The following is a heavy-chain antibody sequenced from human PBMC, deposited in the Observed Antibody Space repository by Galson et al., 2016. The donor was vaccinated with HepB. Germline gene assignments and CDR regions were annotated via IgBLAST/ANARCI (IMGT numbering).Heavy chain of an antibody. Sequence: SLRLSCAASGFIFNNYWMSWVRQAPGKGLELVANIKHDGSVEDYVDSVKGRFTISRDNARNSLYLQMNSLRAEDTAVYYCYPQINTVPSWGQGTLVTVSS. CDR2: IKHDGSVE. CDR1: GFIFNNYW. CDR3: YPQINTVPS. D-gene: IGHD4-11*01. V-gene: IGHV3-7*01. J-gene: IGHJ5*02.